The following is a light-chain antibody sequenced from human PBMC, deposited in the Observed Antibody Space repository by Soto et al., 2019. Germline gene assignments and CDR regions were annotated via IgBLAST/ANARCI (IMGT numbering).Light chain of an antibody. CDR3: QQYGGSPMYT. Sequence: EIVLTQSPGTLSLSPGERATLSCRASQSVSSSYLVWYQQTPGQAPRLLIYGVSSRATGIPDRFSGSGSGTDFTLTISRLEPEDFAVYYCQQYGGSPMYTFGQGTNLEIK. CDR1: QSVSSSY. CDR2: GVS. J-gene: IGKJ2*01. V-gene: IGKV3-20*01.